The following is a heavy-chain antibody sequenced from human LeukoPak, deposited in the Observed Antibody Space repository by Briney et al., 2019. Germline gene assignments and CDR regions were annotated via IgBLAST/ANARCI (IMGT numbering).Heavy chain of an antibody. Sequence: GGSLRLSCAASGFTFSSYAMSWVRQAPGKGLEWVSAISGSGGSTYYADSVKGRLTISRDNSKNTLYLQMNSLRAEDTAVYYCAKKYGDYGYFDYWGQGTLVTVSS. CDR2: ISGSGGST. D-gene: IGHD4-17*01. J-gene: IGHJ4*02. CDR1: GFTFSSYA. CDR3: AKKYGDYGYFDY. V-gene: IGHV3-23*01.